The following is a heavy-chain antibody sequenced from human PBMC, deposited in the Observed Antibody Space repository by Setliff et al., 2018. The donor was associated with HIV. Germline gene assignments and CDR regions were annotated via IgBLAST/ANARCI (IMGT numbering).Heavy chain of an antibody. CDR3: SRGVLQFLEWSSSGDYYYYMDV. CDR2: IYSGGST. CDR1: GFTFNNYG. V-gene: IGHV3-NL1*01. D-gene: IGHD3-3*01. J-gene: IGHJ6*03. Sequence: PGGSLRLSCAASGFTFNNYGIHWVRQAPGKGLEWVAVIYSGGSTYYADSVKGRFTISRHNSKNTLYLQMNSLRAEDTAVYYCSRGVLQFLEWSSSGDYYYYMDVWGKGTTVTVSS.